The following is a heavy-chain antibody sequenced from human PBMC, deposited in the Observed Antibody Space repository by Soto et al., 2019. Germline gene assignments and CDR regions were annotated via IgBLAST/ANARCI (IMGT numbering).Heavy chain of an antibody. V-gene: IGHV4-31*03. Sequence: PSETLSLTCTVSGGSISSGGYYWSWIRQHPGRGLEWIGYIYYSGSTYYNPSLKSRVTISVDTSKNQFSLKLSSVTAADTAVYYCARARLSYGSRKPYYFDYWGQGTLVTVSS. J-gene: IGHJ4*02. CDR1: GGSISSGGYY. CDR2: IYYSGST. CDR3: ARARLSYGSRKPYYFDY. D-gene: IGHD5-18*01.